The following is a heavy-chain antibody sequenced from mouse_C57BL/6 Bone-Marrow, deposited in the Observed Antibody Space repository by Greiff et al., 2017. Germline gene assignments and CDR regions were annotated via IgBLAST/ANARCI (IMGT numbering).Heavy chain of an antibody. J-gene: IGHJ3*01. CDR2: ISYDGSN. Sequence: EVKLQESGPGLVKPSQSLSLTCSVTGYSITSGYYWNWIRQFPGNKLEWMGYISYDGSNNYNPSLKNRISITRDTSKNQFFLKLNSVTTEDTATYYCARWLLHAYWGQGTLVTVSA. D-gene: IGHD2-3*01. V-gene: IGHV3-6*01. CDR3: ARWLLHAY. CDR1: GYSITSGYY.